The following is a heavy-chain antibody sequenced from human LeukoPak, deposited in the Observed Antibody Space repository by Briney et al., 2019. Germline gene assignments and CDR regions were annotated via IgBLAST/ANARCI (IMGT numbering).Heavy chain of an antibody. V-gene: IGHV3-48*03. Sequence: PGGSLRLSCAASGFTFSSYEMNWVRQAPGKGLEWVSYISSSGSTIYYADSVKGRFTISRDNAKNTLYLQMNSLRAEDTAVYYCARDSSGSYYYYYMDVWGKGTTVTVSS. CDR2: ISSSGSTI. CDR3: ARDSSGSYYYYYMDV. CDR1: GFTFSSYE. D-gene: IGHD3-22*01. J-gene: IGHJ6*03.